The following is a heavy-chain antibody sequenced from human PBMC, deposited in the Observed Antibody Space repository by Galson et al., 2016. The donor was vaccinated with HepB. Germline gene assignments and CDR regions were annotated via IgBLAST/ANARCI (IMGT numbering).Heavy chain of an antibody. V-gene: IGHV4-4*07. CDR3: ARRPDNFDP. J-gene: IGHJ5*02. CDR1: GASVTTYY. D-gene: IGHD1-14*01. CDR2: LYPPESA. Sequence: SETLSLTCTVSGASVTTYYWNWIRQSAGKPLEWLGRLYPPESANYNPSFKSRVTMSIDTSKKEFYLKLTSVTAADTAMYYCARRPDNFDPWGQGTLVTVSS.